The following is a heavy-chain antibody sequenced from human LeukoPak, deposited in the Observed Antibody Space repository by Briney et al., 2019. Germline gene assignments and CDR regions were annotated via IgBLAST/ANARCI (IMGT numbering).Heavy chain of an antibody. CDR3: ASYFDWLRRFDY. CDR2: IYYSGST. V-gene: IGHV4-30-4*08. D-gene: IGHD3-9*01. CDR1: GGSISSGDYY. J-gene: IGHJ4*02. Sequence: PSETLSLTCTVSGGSISSGDYYWSWIRQPPGKGLEWIGYIYYSGSTYYNPSLKSRVTISVDTSKNQFSLKLSSVTAADTAVYYCASYFDWLRRFDYWGQGTLVTVSS.